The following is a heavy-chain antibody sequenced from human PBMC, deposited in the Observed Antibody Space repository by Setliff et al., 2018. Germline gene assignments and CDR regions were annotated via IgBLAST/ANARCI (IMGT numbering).Heavy chain of an antibody. CDR3: ARVLSYYYDSSGYSGWFDP. CDR2: INHSGST. CDR1: GGSFSTYY. J-gene: IGHJ5*02. Sequence: PSETLSLTCAVYGGSFSTYYWIWIRQPPGKGLEWIGEINHSGSTYYNPSLKSRVTISVDRSKNQFSLKLSSVTAADTAVYYCARVLSYYYDSSGYSGWFDPWGQGTLVTVSS. V-gene: IGHV4-34*01. D-gene: IGHD3-22*01.